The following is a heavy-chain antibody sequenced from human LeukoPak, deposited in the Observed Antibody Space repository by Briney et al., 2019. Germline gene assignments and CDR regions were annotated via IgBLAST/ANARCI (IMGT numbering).Heavy chain of an antibody. Sequence: GGSLRLSCAASGFTFSDYSMNWVRQAPGKGLEWISYIGIDSGNTNYADSVKGRFTISGDKAKNSLYLQMNSLRAEDTAVYYCAKDLFRWSFDYWGQGMLVTVSS. CDR3: AKDLFRWSFDY. CDR2: IGIDSGNT. CDR1: GFTFSDYS. J-gene: IGHJ4*02. V-gene: IGHV3-48*01. D-gene: IGHD6-13*01.